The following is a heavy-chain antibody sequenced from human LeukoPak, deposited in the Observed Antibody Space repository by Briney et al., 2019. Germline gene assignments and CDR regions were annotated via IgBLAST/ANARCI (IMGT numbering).Heavy chain of an antibody. J-gene: IGHJ4*02. CDR2: IYYSGST. Sequence: SETLSLTCTASGGSFSSYYWSWIRQPPGKGLEWIGYIYYSGSTTYNPSLKSRVTISVDTSKNQFSLKLSSVTAADTAVYYCARSSRYYYGSGSLFDYWGQGTLVTVSS. V-gene: IGHV4-59*01. CDR3: ARSSRYYYGSGSLFDY. CDR1: GGSFSSYY. D-gene: IGHD3-10*01.